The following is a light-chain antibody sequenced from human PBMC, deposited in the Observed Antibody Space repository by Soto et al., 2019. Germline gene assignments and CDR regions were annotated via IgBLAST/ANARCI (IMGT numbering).Light chain of an antibody. Sequence: DIQMTQSPSALSASVGDRVSMTFRASQSIKTWLAWYQRKPGRAPNLLIYDASSLQSGVPSRFSGSGSGTEFTLTISSLQPDDSATYYCQQYESYSWTFGQGTKVDIK. CDR3: QQYESYSWT. J-gene: IGKJ1*01. CDR1: QSIKTW. V-gene: IGKV1-5*01. CDR2: DAS.